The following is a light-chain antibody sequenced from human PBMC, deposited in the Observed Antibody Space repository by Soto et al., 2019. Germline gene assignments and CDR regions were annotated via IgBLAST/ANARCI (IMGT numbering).Light chain of an antibody. CDR3: QVWATTAEFFV. J-gene: IGLJ1*01. CDR1: KIGSKI. Sequence: SYELTQPPSASVAPGQPAKITCGGDKIGSKIVHWYKQRPGQAPVAVVFDATDRPSGIPDRISASRSGDTATLTISRVAAGDEADYYCQVWATTAEFFVFGSGTKVTVL. CDR2: DAT. V-gene: IGLV3-21*02.